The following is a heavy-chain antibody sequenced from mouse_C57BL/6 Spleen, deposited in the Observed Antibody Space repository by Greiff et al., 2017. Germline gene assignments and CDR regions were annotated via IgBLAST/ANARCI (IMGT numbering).Heavy chain of an antibody. CDR2: IYPSDNAT. CDR3: ARCYYCYDCSFFDY. CDR1: GYTFTSYW. V-gene: IGHV1-61*01. J-gene: IGHJ2*01. D-gene: IGHD2-2*01. Sequence: VKLQQPVAELVRPGSSVKLSCKASGYTFTSYWMDWVKHRPGQGLEWIGNIYPSDNATHYNQKFKDKATLTVDKSSSTAYMHLSSLTSEDCAVYYCARCYYCYDCSFFDYWCQGTTLTVSS.